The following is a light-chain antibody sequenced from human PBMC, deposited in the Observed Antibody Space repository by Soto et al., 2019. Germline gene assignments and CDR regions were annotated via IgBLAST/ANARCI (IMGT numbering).Light chain of an antibody. Sequence: EIGLTQSRGTLSLSPGEGATLSCRASQSVKSSFLAWYQQKPGQAPSLLIYGASSRATGIPDRFSGGGSGTDFTLTITRLEPEDLAVYYCQQYGSSPTFGGGTKVEIK. J-gene: IGKJ4*01. CDR3: QQYGSSPT. CDR2: GAS. CDR1: QSVKSSF. V-gene: IGKV3-20*01.